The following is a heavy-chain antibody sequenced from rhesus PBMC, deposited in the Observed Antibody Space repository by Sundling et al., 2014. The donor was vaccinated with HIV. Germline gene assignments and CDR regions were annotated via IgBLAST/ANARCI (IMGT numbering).Heavy chain of an antibody. J-gene: IGHJ6*01. CDR1: GFTFGDYG. Sequence: EVQLVESGGGLVQPGGSLRLSCAASGFTFGDYGMHWVRQAPGKGLEWVSSISYNGKTVNYADSVKGRFTVSRDNAKNSLSLQMSSLRAEDTAVYYCTRGRYYEDDYGYYYTHYALDSWGQGVVVTVSS. V-gene: IGHV3-183*02. D-gene: IGHD3-9*01. CDR2: ISYNGKTV. CDR3: TRGRYYEDDYGYYYTHYALDS.